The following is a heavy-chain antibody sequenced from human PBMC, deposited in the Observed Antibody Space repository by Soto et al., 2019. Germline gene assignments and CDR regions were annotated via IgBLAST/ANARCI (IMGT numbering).Heavy chain of an antibody. CDR3: ASGNSWYADS. CDR2: VVPLFDTP. CDR1: GDSFRTDG. D-gene: IGHD6-13*01. V-gene: IGHV1-69*12. Sequence: QVQLVQSGAEVKKPGSSVKVSCKASGDSFRTDGLTWVRQAPGQGLEWMGEVVPLFDTPTYAQKFQGRVTITAYVSTITAFLEVSRLRSDDTALYYCASGNSWYADSWGQGTLVTVS. J-gene: IGHJ4*02.